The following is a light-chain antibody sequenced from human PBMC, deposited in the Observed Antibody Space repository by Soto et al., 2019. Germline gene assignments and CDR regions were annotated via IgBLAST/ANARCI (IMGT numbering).Light chain of an antibody. CDR2: WAS. CDR1: QSVLYSSNNKNY. V-gene: IGKV4-1*01. J-gene: IGKJ1*01. Sequence: DIVMTQSPDSLTVSLGERATINCKSSQSVLYSSNNKNYLAWYQQKPGQPPKLLIYWASTRDSGVPDRFSGSGSGTDFTLTISSLQAEDVAVYYCQQYYSTPWTFGHGTKVEIK. CDR3: QQYYSTPWT.